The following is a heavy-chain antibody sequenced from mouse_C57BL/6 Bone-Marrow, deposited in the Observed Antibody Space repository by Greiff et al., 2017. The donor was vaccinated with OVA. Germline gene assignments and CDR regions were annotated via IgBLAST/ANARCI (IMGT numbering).Heavy chain of an antibody. CDR1: GYTFTSYG. D-gene: IGHD2-3*01. J-gene: IGHJ3*01. CDR2: IYPRSGNT. V-gene: IGHV1-81*01. Sequence: VQLQQSGAELVRPGASVKLSCKASGYTFTSYGISWVKQRTGQGLEWIGEIYPRSGNTYYNEKFKGKATLTADKSSSTAYMELRSLTSEDSAVYFCARDGYYLAYWGQGTLVTVSA. CDR3: ARDGYYLAY.